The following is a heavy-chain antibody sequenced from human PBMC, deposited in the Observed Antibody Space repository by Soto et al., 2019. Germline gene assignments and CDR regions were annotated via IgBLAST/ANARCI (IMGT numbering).Heavy chain of an antibody. CDR3: TTDPITFGGVMDY. V-gene: IGHV3-15*01. Sequence: PGGSLRLSCAASGSTFSNAWMSWVRQAPGKGLEWVGRIKSKTDGGTTDYAAPVKGRFTISRDDSKNTLYLQMNSLKTEDTAVYYCTTDPITFGGVMDYWGQGTLVTVSS. D-gene: IGHD3-16*01. CDR1: GSTFSNAW. CDR2: IKSKTDGGTT. J-gene: IGHJ4*02.